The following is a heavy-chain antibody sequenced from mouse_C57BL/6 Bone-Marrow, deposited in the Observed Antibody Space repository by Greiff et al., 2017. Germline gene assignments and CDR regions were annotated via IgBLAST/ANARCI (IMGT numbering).Heavy chain of an antibody. CDR1: GYTFTSYW. Sequence: VQLQQSGAELVRPGSSVKLSCKASGYTFTSYWMDWVKQRPGQGLEWIGNIYPSDSETHYNQKFKDKATLTVDKSSSTAYMQLSSLTSEDSAVYYCARRDGDYEEWFAYWGQGTLVTVSA. V-gene: IGHV1-61*01. J-gene: IGHJ3*01. CDR3: ARRDGDYEEWFAY. CDR2: IYPSDSET. D-gene: IGHD2-4*01.